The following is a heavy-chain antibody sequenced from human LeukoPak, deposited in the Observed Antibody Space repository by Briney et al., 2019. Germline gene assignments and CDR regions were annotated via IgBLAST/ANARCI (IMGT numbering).Heavy chain of an antibody. CDR3: ARDDCSSISCYHNWFDP. V-gene: IGHV3-7*01. D-gene: IGHD2-2*01. J-gene: IGHJ5*02. CDR2: IKQDGSEK. Sequence: GGSLRLSCAASGFTFSSYWMSWVRQAPGKGLEWVANIKQDGSEKYYVDSVKGRFTFSRDNAKNSLYLQMNSLRAEDTAVYYCARDDCSSISCYHNWFDPWGQGTLVTVSS. CDR1: GFTFSSYW.